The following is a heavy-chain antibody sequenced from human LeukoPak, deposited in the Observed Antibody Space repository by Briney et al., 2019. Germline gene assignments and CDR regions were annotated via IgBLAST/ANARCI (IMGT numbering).Heavy chain of an antibody. CDR2: ISSSGGST. J-gene: IGHJ4*02. CDR3: AKSNLYSNGWYRY. CDR1: GFTFSSYA. Sequence: GGSLRLSCAASGFTFSSYAMSWVRQAPGKGLEWVSSISSSGGSTYYADSVKGRFTISRDNSKNTLSLQMNSLRAEDTAVYYCAKSNLYSNGWYRYWGQGTLVTVSS. V-gene: IGHV3-23*01. D-gene: IGHD6-19*01.